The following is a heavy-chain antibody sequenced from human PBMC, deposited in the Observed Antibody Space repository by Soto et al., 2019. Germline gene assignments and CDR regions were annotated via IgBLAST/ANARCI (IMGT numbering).Heavy chain of an antibody. CDR3: ARDRITMVRGVPDSYYYYGMDV. V-gene: IGHV3-48*02. CDR2: ISSSSSTI. CDR1: GFTFSSYS. D-gene: IGHD3-10*01. Sequence: GGSLRLSCAASGFTFSSYSMNWVRQAPGKGLEWVSYISSSSSTIYYADSVKGRFTISRDNAKNSLYLQMNSLRDEDMAVYYCARDRITMVRGVPDSYYYYGMDVWGQGTTVTVSS. J-gene: IGHJ6*02.